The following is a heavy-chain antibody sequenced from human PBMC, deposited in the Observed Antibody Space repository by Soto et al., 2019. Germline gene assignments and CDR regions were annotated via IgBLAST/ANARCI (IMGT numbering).Heavy chain of an antibody. CDR3: ARDQTTVTTPYYYGMDV. D-gene: IGHD4-4*01. V-gene: IGHV4-31*03. Sequence: SETLSLTCTVSGSSISSGDYYWSWIRQHPGKGLEWIGYIYYSGSTYYNPSLKSRFTISVDTSNNQFSLKLSSVTAADTAVYYCARDQTTVTTPYYYGMDVWGQGTTVT. J-gene: IGHJ6*02. CDR1: GSSISSGDYY. CDR2: IYYSGST.